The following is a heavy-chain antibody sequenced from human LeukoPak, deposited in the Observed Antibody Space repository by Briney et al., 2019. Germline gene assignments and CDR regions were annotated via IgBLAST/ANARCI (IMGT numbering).Heavy chain of an antibody. Sequence: PGGSLRLSCAASGFTFSSYEMNWVRQAPGKGLEWVSYISSSGSTIYYADSVKGRFTISRDNGKNSLYLQMNSLRSEDTALYFCALDHQTSRAFDIWGQGTMVTVSS. CDR2: ISSSGSTI. CDR1: GFTFSSYE. CDR3: ALDHQTSRAFDI. V-gene: IGHV3-48*03. D-gene: IGHD1-1*01. J-gene: IGHJ3*02.